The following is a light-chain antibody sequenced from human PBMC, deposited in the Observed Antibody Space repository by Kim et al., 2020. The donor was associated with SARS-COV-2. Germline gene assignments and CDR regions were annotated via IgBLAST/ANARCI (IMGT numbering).Light chain of an antibody. Sequence: ELTQPPSASGTPGQRVTISCSGSYSNIGRNTVTWYQQLRGTAPRLLIYSNYQRLSGVPDRFSGSKSGTSASLAISGLQSEDEAVYYCATWDDSLLGHAVFGAGTQLTVL. CDR2: SNY. J-gene: IGLJ3*02. V-gene: IGLV1-44*01. CDR3: ATWDDSLLGHAV. CDR1: YSNIGRNT.